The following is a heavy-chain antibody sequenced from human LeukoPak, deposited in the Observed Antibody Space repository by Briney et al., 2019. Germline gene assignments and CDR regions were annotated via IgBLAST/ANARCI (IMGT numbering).Heavy chain of an antibody. V-gene: IGHV1-2*02. Sequence: ASVKVSCKASGYTFTGYYMHWVRQAPGQGLEWMGWINPNSGGTNYAQKFQFRVTMTTDTSTSTAYMELRSLTSDDTAVYYCARDKAVTTELTQYFHHWGQGTLVTVSS. CDR2: INPNSGGT. D-gene: IGHD4-11*01. CDR1: GYTFTGYY. CDR3: ARDKAVTTELTQYFHH. J-gene: IGHJ1*01.